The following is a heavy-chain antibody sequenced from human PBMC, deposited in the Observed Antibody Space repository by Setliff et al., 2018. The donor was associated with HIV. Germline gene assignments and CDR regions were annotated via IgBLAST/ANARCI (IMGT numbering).Heavy chain of an antibody. CDR1: GYSLTDFY. Sequence: ASVKVSCKASGYSLTDFYIHWVRQAPGQRLEWMGWITPNSGGTEYAGKFQGRVTLTRDTSINTAYMEVTRLTSDDTAVYYCAGVSSQFSEWRKDYFEYWGRGSLVTVSS. D-gene: IGHD3-3*01. J-gene: IGHJ4*02. CDR2: ITPNSGGT. V-gene: IGHV1-2*02. CDR3: AGVSSQFSEWRKDYFEY.